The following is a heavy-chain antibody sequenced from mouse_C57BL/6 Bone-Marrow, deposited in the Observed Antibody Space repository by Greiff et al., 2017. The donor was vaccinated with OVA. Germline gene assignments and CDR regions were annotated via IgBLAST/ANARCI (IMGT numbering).Heavy chain of an antibody. CDR1: GFTFSSYA. CDR3: ARDGRLRRVAWFAY. V-gene: IGHV5-4*01. D-gene: IGHD2-4*01. J-gene: IGHJ3*01. CDR2: ISDGGSYT. Sequence: EVQGVESGGGLVKPGGSLKLSCAASGFTFSSYAMSWVRQTPEKRLEWVATISDGGSYTYYPGNVKGRFTISRDNAKNNLYLQMSHLKSEDTAMYYCARDGRLRRVAWFAYWGQGTLVTVSA.